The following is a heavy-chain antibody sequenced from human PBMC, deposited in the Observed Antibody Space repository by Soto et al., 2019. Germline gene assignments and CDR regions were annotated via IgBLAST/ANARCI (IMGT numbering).Heavy chain of an antibody. CDR2: INAANGDT. CDR1: GYTFTSYG. Sequence: ASVKVSCKASGYTFTSYGIHWVRQAPGQRLEWMGWINAANGDTKYSPKFKGRVTITRDTSASTAYMELSSLRSEDTAVYYCVRRHVSATGIDWFDPWGQGTLVTVSS. D-gene: IGHD6-13*01. CDR3: VRRHVSATGIDWFDP. V-gene: IGHV1-3*01. J-gene: IGHJ5*02.